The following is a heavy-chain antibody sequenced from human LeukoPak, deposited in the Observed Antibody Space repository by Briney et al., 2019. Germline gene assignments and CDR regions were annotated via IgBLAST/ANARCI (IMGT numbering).Heavy chain of an antibody. CDR3: ARGGSGSGYLYYFDS. D-gene: IGHD3-10*01. Sequence: ASVKVSCKASGYSFSDYSIHWVRQAPGQGLEWMGRINSNSGGTSYAQNFQGRVTMTRDTSISTAYMEVSGLTSDDTAVCYCARGGSGSGYLYYFDSWGQGTLVSVSS. V-gene: IGHV1-2*06. CDR2: INSNSGGT. CDR1: GYSFSDYS. J-gene: IGHJ4*02.